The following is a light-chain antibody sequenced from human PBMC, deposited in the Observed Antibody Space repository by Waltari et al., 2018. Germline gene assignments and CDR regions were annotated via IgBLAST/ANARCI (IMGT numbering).Light chain of an antibody. CDR3: QQAKSFPLT. Sequence: DIQMTQSPSSVSASVGDRVTIPCRASQGISSSLAWYQQKPGKVPNLRIYAASSLQSGVPSRFSGSGSGTDFTLTISSLQPEDSATYYCQQAKSFPLTFGPGTKVDIK. J-gene: IGKJ3*01. CDR2: AAS. V-gene: IGKV1-12*01. CDR1: QGISSS.